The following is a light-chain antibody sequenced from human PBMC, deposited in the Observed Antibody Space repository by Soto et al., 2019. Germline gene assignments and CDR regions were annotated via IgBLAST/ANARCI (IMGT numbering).Light chain of an antibody. V-gene: IGLV2-14*01. CDR1: SSDVGGYNY. Sequence: QSVLTQPASVSGSPGQSITISCTGTSSDVGGYNYVSWYQQHPGKAPKLMIYEVSNRPSGVSNRFSGSKSGNTASLTISGLQAEDEADYYGSSYTSSSTHVVFGGGTKPTVL. J-gene: IGLJ2*01. CDR2: EVS. CDR3: SSYTSSSTHVV.